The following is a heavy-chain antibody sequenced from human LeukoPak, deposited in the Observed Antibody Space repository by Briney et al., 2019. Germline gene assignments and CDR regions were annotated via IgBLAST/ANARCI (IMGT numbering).Heavy chain of an antibody. J-gene: IGHJ5*02. CDR3: ARRGYCSSTSCYDYWFDP. V-gene: IGHV4-39*01. D-gene: IGHD2-2*01. Sequence: SETLSLTSTVSGGSISSSSYYWGRIRQPPGKGLEWVGILYYSGSTYYNPSLKSRLTISVDTSKDQFSLKLSSVTATDTAVYYCARRGYCSSTSCYDYWFDPWGQGTLVTVSS. CDR1: GGSISSSSYY. CDR2: LYYSGST.